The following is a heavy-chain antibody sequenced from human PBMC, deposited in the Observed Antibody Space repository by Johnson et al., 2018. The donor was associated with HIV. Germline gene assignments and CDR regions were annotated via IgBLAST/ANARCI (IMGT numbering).Heavy chain of an antibody. Sequence: QVQLVESGGGVVQPGRYLRLSCAASGFTFSSYAMHWVRQAPGKGLEWVAVISYDGSNKYYADSVKGRFTISRDNSKNTLYLQMNSLRAEDTAVYYCAKDSFVAGTRGAFDIWGQGTMVTVSS. CDR1: GFTFSSYA. J-gene: IGHJ3*02. CDR2: ISYDGSNK. CDR3: AKDSFVAGTRGAFDI. V-gene: IGHV3-30*04. D-gene: IGHD6-19*01.